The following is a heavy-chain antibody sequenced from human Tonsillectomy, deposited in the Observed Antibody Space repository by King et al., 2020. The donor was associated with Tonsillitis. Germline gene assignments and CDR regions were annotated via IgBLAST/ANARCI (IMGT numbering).Heavy chain of an antibody. CDR2: MYSSGTI. D-gene: IGHD1-26*01. V-gene: IGHV4-39*01. CDR1: GGSISSSDHY. Sequence: LQLQESGPGVVKPSETLSLTCTVSGGSISSSDHYWAWIRQPPGKGLEWIGYMYSSGTIFYNPSLKSRITISGVTSENRFSLKLSSVTAADTAVYFCARYVSGSFDYWGQGALVTVSS. J-gene: IGHJ4*02. CDR3: ARYVSGSFDY.